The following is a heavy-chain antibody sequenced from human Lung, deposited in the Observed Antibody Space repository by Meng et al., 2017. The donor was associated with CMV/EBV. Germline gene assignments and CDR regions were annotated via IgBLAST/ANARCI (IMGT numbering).Heavy chain of an antibody. CDR3: ARDRGRYGMDV. Sequence: LTCAASGFTFSSYWMSWVRQAPGKGLEWVANIKQDGSEKYYVDSVKGRFTISRDNAKNSLYLQMNSLRAEDTAVYYCARDRGRYGMDVWGQGTTVTVSS. CDR2: IKQDGSEK. V-gene: IGHV3-7*01. J-gene: IGHJ6*02. CDR1: GFTFSSYW.